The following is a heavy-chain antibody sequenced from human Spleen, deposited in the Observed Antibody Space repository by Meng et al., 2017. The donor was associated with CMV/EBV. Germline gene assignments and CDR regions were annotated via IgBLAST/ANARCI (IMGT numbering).Heavy chain of an antibody. V-gene: IGHV3-53*01. CDR2: TYSDGYT. Sequence: GESLKISWAASGSTVISSYMTWVRQAPGKGLEWVSVTYSDGYTHYADSVKGRFTISRDNSKNTLYLHMESLRAEDTAVYYCARDNGLSYSSSSVAFGMWGQGTMVTVSS. CDR1: GSTVISSY. D-gene: IGHD6-6*01. J-gene: IGHJ3*02. CDR3: ARDNGLSYSSSSVAFGM.